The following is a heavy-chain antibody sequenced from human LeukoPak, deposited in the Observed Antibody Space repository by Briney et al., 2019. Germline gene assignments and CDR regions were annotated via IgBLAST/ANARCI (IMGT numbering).Heavy chain of an antibody. V-gene: IGHV1-18*01. CDR1: GYTFTSYG. J-gene: IGHJ6*02. D-gene: IGHD6-19*01. Sequence: ASVKVSCKASGYTFTSYGISWVRQAPGQGLEWMGWISAYNGNTNYAQKLQGRVTMTTDTSTSTAYMELRSLRSEDTAVYYCARASHVSIAVAADNYYYYGMDVWGQGTTVTVSS. CDR3: ARASHVSIAVAADNYYYYGMDV. CDR2: ISAYNGNT.